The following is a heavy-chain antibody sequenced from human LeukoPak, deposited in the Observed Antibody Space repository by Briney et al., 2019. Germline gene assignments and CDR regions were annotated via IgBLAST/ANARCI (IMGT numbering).Heavy chain of an antibody. D-gene: IGHD3-16*01. Sequence: GGSLRLSCAASGFTFSSYWMSWVRRAPGKGLEWVANIKQDGSEKYYVDSVKGRFTISRDNAKSSLYLQMNSLRAEDTAVYYCARDSEGGSYYFDYWGQGTLVTVSS. CDR1: GFTFSSYW. CDR2: IKQDGSEK. CDR3: ARDSEGGSYYFDY. J-gene: IGHJ4*02. V-gene: IGHV3-7*03.